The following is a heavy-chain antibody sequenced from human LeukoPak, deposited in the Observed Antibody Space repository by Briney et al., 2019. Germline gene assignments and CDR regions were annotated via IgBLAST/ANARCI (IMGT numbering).Heavy chain of an antibody. CDR1: GGSLSSGGYS. CDR3: ARAVAGVYYFDY. Sequence: SQTLSLTCAVSGGSLSSGGYSWSWIRQPPGTGLEWIGYIYHSGSTYYNPSLKSRVTISVDRSKNQFSLKLSSVTAADTAVYYCARAVAGVYYFDYWGQGTLVTVSS. CDR2: IYHSGST. J-gene: IGHJ4*02. D-gene: IGHD6-19*01. V-gene: IGHV4-30-2*01.